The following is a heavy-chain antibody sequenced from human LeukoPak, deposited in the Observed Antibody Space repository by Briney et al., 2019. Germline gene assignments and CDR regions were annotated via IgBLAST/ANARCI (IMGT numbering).Heavy chain of an antibody. CDR3: AREDLYNYPLDF. CDR2: INPNSGDT. J-gene: IGHJ4*03. V-gene: IGHV1-2*02. Sequence: ASVEVSCRASGYAFTDYYLHWVRRAPGQGLEWLGWINPNSGDTNLAQKFQGRVTMTRDTSINTAYMELSGLRSDDTAVYYCAREDLYNYPLDFWGQGTLVTVSS. CDR1: GYAFTDYY. D-gene: IGHD5-24*01.